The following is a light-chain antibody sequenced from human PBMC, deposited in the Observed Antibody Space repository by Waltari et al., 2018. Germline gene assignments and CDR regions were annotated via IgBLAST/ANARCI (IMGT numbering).Light chain of an antibody. V-gene: IGLV1-44*01. CDR1: SSNIGSNT. CDR3: TTWDDSLNGRV. Sequence: QSVLTQPPSASGTPGQRVTISCSGSSSNIGSNTVNWYQQLPGTAPKLLIYSINHRPSGVPARFSGSKSDTSASLAISGLQSEDEADYYCTTWDDSLNGRVFGGGTKLTVL. CDR2: SIN. J-gene: IGLJ3*02.